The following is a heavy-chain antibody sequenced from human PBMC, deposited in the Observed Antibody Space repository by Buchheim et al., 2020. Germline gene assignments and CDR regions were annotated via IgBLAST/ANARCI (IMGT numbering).Heavy chain of an antibody. D-gene: IGHD6-6*01. J-gene: IGHJ6*03. CDR1: GFTFSSYE. CDR2: ISSSGSTI. V-gene: IGHV3-48*03. Sequence: EVQLVESGGGLVQSGGSLRLSCAASGFTFSSYEMNWVRQAPGKGLEWVSYISSSGSTIYYADSVKGRFTISRDNAKNSLYLQMNSLRAEDTAVYYCAREGSIAAWGYYYYMDVWGKGTT. CDR3: AREGSIAAWGYYYYMDV.